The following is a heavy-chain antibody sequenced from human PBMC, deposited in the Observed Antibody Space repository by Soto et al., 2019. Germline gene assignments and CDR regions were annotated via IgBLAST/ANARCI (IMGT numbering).Heavy chain of an antibody. Sequence: ASVKVSCKASGYTFTVYAMHWLRQAPGQRLEWMGWINAGNGNTKYSQKFQGRVTITRDTSASTAYMELSSLRSEDTAVYYCARAVAVAADFDYWGQGTLVTVSS. CDR2: INAGNGNT. J-gene: IGHJ4*02. CDR1: GYTFTVYA. D-gene: IGHD6-19*01. V-gene: IGHV1-3*01. CDR3: ARAVAVAADFDY.